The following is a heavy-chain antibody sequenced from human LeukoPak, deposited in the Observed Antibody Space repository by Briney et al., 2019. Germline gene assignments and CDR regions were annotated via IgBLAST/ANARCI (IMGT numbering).Heavy chain of an antibody. CDR1: GYTFTSYG. D-gene: IGHD3-10*01. V-gene: IGHV1-18*01. J-gene: IGHJ3*02. Sequence: ASVKVSCKASGYTFTSYGISWVRQAPGQGLEWMGWISVYNGNTNYAQKLQGRVTMTTDTSTSTAYMELRSLRSDDTAVYYCARHWVFSADEKGAFDIWGQGTMVTVSS. CDR3: ARHWVFSADEKGAFDI. CDR2: ISVYNGNT.